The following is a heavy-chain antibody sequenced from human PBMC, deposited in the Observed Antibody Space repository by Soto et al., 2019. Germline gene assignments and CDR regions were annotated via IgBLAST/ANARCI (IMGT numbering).Heavy chain of an antibody. V-gene: IGHV3-23*01. CDR1: GFTFSSYA. D-gene: IGHD4-17*01. CDR3: AKDMTTVTDEGVYYYYMDV. J-gene: IGHJ6*03. Sequence: GESLKISCAASGFTFSSYAMSWVRQAPGKGLEWVSAISGSGGSTYYADSVKGRFTISRDNSKNTLYLQMNSLRAEDTAVYYCAKDMTTVTDEGVYYYYMDVWGKGTTVTVSS. CDR2: ISGSGGST.